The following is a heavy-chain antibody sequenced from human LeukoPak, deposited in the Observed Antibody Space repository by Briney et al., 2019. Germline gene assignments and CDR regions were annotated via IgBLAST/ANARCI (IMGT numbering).Heavy chain of an antibody. CDR2: ISYLWTT. J-gene: IGHJ3*02. CDR3: ARDLVTVTKGFDI. Sequence: SETLSLTCAVSGDSFSSHYWTWIGQPPGRGLDWVGFISYLWTTNYNPSLKSRVTISIDTSKNQFSLKLSSVTTADTAVYYWARDLVTVTKGFDIWGLGTMVSVSS. D-gene: IGHD4-17*01. CDR1: GDSFSSHY. V-gene: IGHV4-59*11.